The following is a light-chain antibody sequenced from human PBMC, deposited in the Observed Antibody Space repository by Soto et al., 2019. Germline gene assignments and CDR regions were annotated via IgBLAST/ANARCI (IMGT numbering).Light chain of an antibody. Sequence: QSALTQPASVSGSPGQSITISCTGTSSDVGGYNYVSWYQHHPVKAPKLMIYEVSNRPSGVSNRFSGSKSGNTASLTISGLQAEDEADYYCSSYTSSTVVFGGGTKVTVL. CDR2: EVS. CDR1: SSDVGGYNY. V-gene: IGLV2-14*01. CDR3: SSYTSSTVV. J-gene: IGLJ2*01.